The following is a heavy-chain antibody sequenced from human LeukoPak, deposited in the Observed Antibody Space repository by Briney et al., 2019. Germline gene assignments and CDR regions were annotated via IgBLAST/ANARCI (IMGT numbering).Heavy chain of an antibody. Sequence: PGGSLRLSCAASGFTFSSHWMHWVRQAPEKGLVGVSHINAGGSATYYAASVKGRFTISRDNARNTLYLQMHSLTAEDTGVYYCVRGALRDCSYTSCTRGNWFDPWGQGTLVTVSS. CDR2: INAGGSAT. D-gene: IGHD2-2*01. V-gene: IGHV3-74*01. CDR3: VRGALRDCSYTSCTRGNWFDP. J-gene: IGHJ5*02. CDR1: GFTFSSHW.